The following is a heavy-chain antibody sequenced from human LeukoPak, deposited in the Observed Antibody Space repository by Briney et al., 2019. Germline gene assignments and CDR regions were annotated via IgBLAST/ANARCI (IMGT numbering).Heavy chain of an antibody. J-gene: IGHJ4*02. CDR1: GFTFSTYA. Sequence: GESLRLSCAASGFTFSTYAIRWVRQAPGEGLECVALISYDSTNKDYADSVKGRFTISRDNSKNTLFLQMNSLRAEDTAVYYCARDSKGSIDYWGQGTLVTVSS. D-gene: IGHD2-2*01. V-gene: IGHV3-30-3*01. CDR3: ARDSKGSIDY. CDR2: ISYDSTNK.